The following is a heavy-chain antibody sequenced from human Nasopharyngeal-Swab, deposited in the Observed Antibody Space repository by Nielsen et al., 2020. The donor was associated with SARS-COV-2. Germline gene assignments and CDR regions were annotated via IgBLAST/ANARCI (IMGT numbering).Heavy chain of an antibody. V-gene: IGHV1-18*01. D-gene: IGHD2-21*01. CDR3: ARLLYGGGSFDI. CDR2: INTNNCQI. J-gene: IGHJ1*01. CDR1: GYTFTRYG. Sequence: ASVTVSCKPSGYTFTRYGLSWLRQAPGQALEWVGGINTNNCQINYAYKLQDRVTLTTDTSTNTGYMELRSLTYDDTAIYYCARLLYGGGSFDIWGQGTLVTVSS.